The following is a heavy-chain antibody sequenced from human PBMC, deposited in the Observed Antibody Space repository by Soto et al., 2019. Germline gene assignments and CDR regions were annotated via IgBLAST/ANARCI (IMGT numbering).Heavy chain of an antibody. CDR2: ISSSSSTI. D-gene: IGHD3-16*01. J-gene: IGHJ6*02. V-gene: IGHV3-48*02. CDR1: GFTFIRYS. CDR3: ARSYGYYYYYGMDV. Sequence: EVQLVESGGGLVQPGGSLRLSCAASGFTFIRYSMNWVRQAPGKGLEWVSYISSSSSTIYYADSVKGRFTISRDNAKDSLYLQMNSLRDEDTAVYYCARSYGYYYYYGMDVWGQGTTVTVSS.